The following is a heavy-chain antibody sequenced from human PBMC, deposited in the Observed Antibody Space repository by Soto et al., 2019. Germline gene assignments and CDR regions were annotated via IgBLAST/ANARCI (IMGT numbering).Heavy chain of an antibody. CDR2: INHSGST. Sequence: PSETLSLTCAVHGGSFSGDYWTWIRQPPGTGLEWIGEINHSGSTNYNPSLKSRVTISVDTSKNQFSLKLNSVTAADTAVYYCARDLWGYCGTDCYPLDVWGQGTTVT. V-gene: IGHV4-34*01. J-gene: IGHJ6*02. D-gene: IGHD2-21*02. CDR1: GGSFSGDY. CDR3: ARDLWGYCGTDCYPLDV.